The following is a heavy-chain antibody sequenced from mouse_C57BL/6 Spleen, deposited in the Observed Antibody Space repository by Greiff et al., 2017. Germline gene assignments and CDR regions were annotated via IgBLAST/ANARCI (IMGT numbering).Heavy chain of an antibody. CDR2: IWTGGGT. CDR3: ARYGYDGAEYYFGC. CDR1: GFSLTSYA. J-gene: IGHJ2*01. V-gene: IGHV2-9-1*01. D-gene: IGHD2-2*01. Sequence: VKLMESGPGLVAPSQSLSITCTVSGFSLTSYAISWVRQPPGKGLEWLGVIWTGGGTNYNSALKSRLSISKDNSKSQVFLKMNSLQTDDTARYYCARYGYDGAEYYFGCWGQGTTLTVSS.